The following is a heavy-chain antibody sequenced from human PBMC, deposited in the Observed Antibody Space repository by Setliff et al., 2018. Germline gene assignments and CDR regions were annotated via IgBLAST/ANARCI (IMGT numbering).Heavy chain of an antibody. CDR2: INHSGST. V-gene: IGHV4-34*01. D-gene: IGHD3-22*01. CDR3: ARGARYYYDSSGYYYPRRNFDY. J-gene: IGHJ4*02. Sequence: PSETLSLTCAVYGGSFSGYYWSWIRQPPGKGLEWIGEINHSGSTNYNPSLKSRVTISVDTSKNQFSLKLSSVTAADTAVYYCARGARYYYDSSGYYYPRRNFDYWGQGTLVTVSS. CDR1: GGSFSGYY.